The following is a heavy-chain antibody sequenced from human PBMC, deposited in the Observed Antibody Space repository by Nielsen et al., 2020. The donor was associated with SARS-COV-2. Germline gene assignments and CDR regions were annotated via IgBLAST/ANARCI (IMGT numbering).Heavy chain of an antibody. J-gene: IGHJ3*02. CDR1: GYTFTGYY. CDR2: IVVGSGNT. V-gene: IGHV1-58*02. Sequence: SVKVSCKASGYTFTGYYMHWVRQARGQRLEWIGWIVVGSGNTNYAQKFQERVTITRDMSTSTAYMELSSLRSEDTAVYYCAADRTYCSGGSCSEGAFDIWGQGTMVTVSS. D-gene: IGHD2-15*01. CDR3: AADRTYCSGGSCSEGAFDI.